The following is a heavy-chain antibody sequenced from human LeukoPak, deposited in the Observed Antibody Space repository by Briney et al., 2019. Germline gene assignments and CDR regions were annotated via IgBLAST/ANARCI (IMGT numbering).Heavy chain of an antibody. J-gene: IGHJ5*02. Sequence: GESLKISCKGSGYSFTSYWIGWVRQMPGKGLEWMGNIYPGDSDTRYSPSFQGQVTISADKSISTAYLQWSSLKASDTAMYYCARQAYYYDSSGYYDLVYWFDPWGQGTLVTVSS. CDR3: ARQAYYYDSSGYYDLVYWFDP. CDR2: IYPGDSDT. D-gene: IGHD3-22*01. CDR1: GYSFTSYW. V-gene: IGHV5-51*01.